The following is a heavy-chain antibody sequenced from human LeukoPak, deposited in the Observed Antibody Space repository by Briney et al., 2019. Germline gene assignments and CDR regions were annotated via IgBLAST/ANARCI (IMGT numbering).Heavy chain of an antibody. V-gene: IGHV3-74*01. J-gene: IGHJ5*02. D-gene: IGHD2-2*01. CDR3: AKGAPDWFDP. CDR2: VNSDGSGT. Sequence: GGSLRLSCAASGFTFSRYSMHWVRQAPGKGLVWVSHVNSDGSGTDYADSVKGRFTISRDNSKNTLYLQMNSLRAEDTAVYYCAKGAPDWFDPWGQGTLVTVSS. CDR1: GFTFSRYS.